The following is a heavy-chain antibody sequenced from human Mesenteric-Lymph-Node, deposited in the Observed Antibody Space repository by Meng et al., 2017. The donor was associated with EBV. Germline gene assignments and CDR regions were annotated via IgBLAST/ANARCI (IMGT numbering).Heavy chain of an antibody. CDR1: GFSVSNNY. D-gene: IGHD4-17*01. V-gene: IGHV3-53*01. CDR2: IYSSGST. CDR3: STNYGLFDY. Sequence: EVELVESGGALIQPGGSLRLSCAASGFSVSNNYMSWVRQAPGKGLEWVSVIYSSGSTHYADSVKGRFTISRDNSNNTLYLQMKSLRAADTAVYYCSTNYGLFDYWGQGTLVTVSS. J-gene: IGHJ4*02.